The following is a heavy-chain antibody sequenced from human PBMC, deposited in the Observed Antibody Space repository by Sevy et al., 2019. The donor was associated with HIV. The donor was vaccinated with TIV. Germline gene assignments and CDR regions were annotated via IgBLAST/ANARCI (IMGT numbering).Heavy chain of an antibody. D-gene: IGHD2-21*01. CDR1: GVSITSDNYY. Sequence: SETLSLTCSVSGVSITSDNYYWSWIRQHPGKGLEWIGYISYSGSTYYNPSLKSRVTTSVDTSKNQISLKLSSVTAADTAVYYCARAVAIPHYSWFDPWGQGTLVTVSS. J-gene: IGHJ5*02. CDR2: ISYSGST. CDR3: ARAVAIPHYSWFDP. V-gene: IGHV4-31*03.